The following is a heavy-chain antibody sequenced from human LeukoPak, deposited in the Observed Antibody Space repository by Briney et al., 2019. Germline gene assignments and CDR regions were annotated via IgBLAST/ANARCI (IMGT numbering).Heavy chain of an antibody. Sequence: GASVKVSCKASGYTFTSYGISWVRQAPGQGLEWMGWISAYNGNTNYAQKLQGRVTMTTDTSTSTAYMELRSLRSDDTAVYYCARDPSIAAAGANYYYGMDVWGQGTTVTVSS. CDR2: ISAYNGNT. CDR3: ARDPSIAAAGANYYYGMDV. D-gene: IGHD6-13*01. J-gene: IGHJ6*02. V-gene: IGHV1-18*01. CDR1: GYTFTSYG.